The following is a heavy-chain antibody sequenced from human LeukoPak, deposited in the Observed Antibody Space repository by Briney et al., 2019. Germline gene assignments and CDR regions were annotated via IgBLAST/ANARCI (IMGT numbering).Heavy chain of an antibody. Sequence: GGSLRLSCAASGFTFSSYWMHWVRQAPGKGLVWVSRINGDGSVTTYADSVKGRFTISRDNAKNTLYLQMNSLRVEDTAMYYCVRGGVEPYWGQGTLVTVSS. CDR3: VRGGVEPY. J-gene: IGHJ4*02. D-gene: IGHD1-14*01. V-gene: IGHV3-74*01. CDR2: INGDGSVT. CDR1: GFTFSSYW.